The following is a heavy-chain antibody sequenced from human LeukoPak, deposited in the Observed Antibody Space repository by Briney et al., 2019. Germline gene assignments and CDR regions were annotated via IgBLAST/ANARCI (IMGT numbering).Heavy chain of an antibody. CDR1: GFTFSSYA. CDR2: ISYDGSNK. J-gene: IGHJ4*02. CDR3: ARDFSPLVTMYYFDY. Sequence: QPGRSLRLSCAASGFTFSSYAMHWVRQAPGKGLEWVAVISYDGSNKYYADSVKGRFTISRDNSKNTLYLQMNSLRAEDTAVYYCARDFSPLVTMYYFDYWGQGTLLTVAS. V-gene: IGHV3-30-3*01. D-gene: IGHD3-10*02.